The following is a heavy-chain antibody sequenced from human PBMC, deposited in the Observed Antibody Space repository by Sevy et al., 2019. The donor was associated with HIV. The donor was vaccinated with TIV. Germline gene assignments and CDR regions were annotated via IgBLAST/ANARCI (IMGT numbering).Heavy chain of an antibody. D-gene: IGHD6-13*01. Sequence: GGSLRLSCAASGFTFSSYGMHWVRQAPGKGLEWVAVISYDGSNKYYADSVKDRFTISRDNSKNTLYLQMNSLRAEDTAVYYCARMGDSSSWYYFDYWGQGTLVTVSS. CDR2: ISYDGSNK. CDR3: ARMGDSSSWYYFDY. CDR1: GFTFSSYG. V-gene: IGHV3-30*03. J-gene: IGHJ4*02.